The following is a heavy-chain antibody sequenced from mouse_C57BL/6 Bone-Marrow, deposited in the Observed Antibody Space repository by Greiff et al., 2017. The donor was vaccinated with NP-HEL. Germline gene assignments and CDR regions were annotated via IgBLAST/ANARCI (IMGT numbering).Heavy chain of an antibody. CDR2: FHPYNDDT. D-gene: IGHD1-1*01. V-gene: IGHV1-47*01. Sequence: QVQLKESGAELVKPGASVKMSCKASGYTFTTYPIEWMKQNHGKSLEWIGNFHPYNDDTKYNEKFKGKATLTVEKSSSTVYLGLSRLTSDDSAVYYSAVYYYGSSYEEGAMDYWGQGTSVTVSS. CDR1: GYTFTTYP. CDR3: AVYYYGSSYEEGAMDY. J-gene: IGHJ4*01.